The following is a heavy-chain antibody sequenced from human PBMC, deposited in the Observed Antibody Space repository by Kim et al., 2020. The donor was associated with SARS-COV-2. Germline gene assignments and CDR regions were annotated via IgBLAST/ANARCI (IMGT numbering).Heavy chain of an antibody. D-gene: IGHD6-19*01. Sequence: GGSLRLSCAASGFTFSSYAMHWVRQAPGKGLEYVSAISSNGGSTYYANSVKGRFTISRDNSKNTLYLQMGSLRAEDMAVYYCARAPPPRGYSSGWYPFDYWGQGTLVTVSS. CDR1: GFTFSSYA. V-gene: IGHV3-64*01. CDR2: ISSNGGST. CDR3: ARAPPPRGYSSGWYPFDY. J-gene: IGHJ4*02.